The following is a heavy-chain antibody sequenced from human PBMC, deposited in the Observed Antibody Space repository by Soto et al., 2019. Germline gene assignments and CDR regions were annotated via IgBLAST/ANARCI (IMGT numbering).Heavy chain of an antibody. CDR3: ARAIGPTLFDY. CDR2: IGTTGDT. V-gene: IGHV3-13*04. CDR1: GFTFSSYD. Sequence: RLSCSASGFTFSSYDMHWVRQGTGKGLEWVSAIGTTGDTYYAGSVKGRFTISRENAKNSLYLQMNSLRAGDTAIYFCARAIGPTLFDYWGQGTLVTVSS. D-gene: IGHD3-22*01. J-gene: IGHJ4*02.